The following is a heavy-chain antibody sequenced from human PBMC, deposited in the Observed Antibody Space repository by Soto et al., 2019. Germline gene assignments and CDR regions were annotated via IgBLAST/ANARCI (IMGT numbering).Heavy chain of an antibody. V-gene: IGHV4-59*01. J-gene: IGHJ4*02. D-gene: IGHD3-10*01. Sequence: PSETLSLTCTVSGGSISSYYWSWIRQPPGKGLEWIGYIYYSGSTNYNPSLKSRVTISVDTSKNQFSLKLSSVTAADTAVYYCARQYFYGSGSHLSDWGQGTLVPVSS. CDR1: GGSISSYY. CDR2: IYYSGST. CDR3: ARQYFYGSGSHLSD.